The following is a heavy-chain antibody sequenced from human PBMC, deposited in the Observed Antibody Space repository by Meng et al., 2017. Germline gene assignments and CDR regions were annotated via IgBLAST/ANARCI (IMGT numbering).Heavy chain of an antibody. CDR3: ARGGRVDTVTTFDY. D-gene: IGHD4-17*01. CDR1: GGTFSSYA. CDR2: IIPIFGKA. J-gene: IGHJ4*02. V-gene: IGHV1-69*06. Sequence: SVKVSCKASGGTFSSYAISWVRQAPGQGLEWMGGIIPIFGKANYAQKFQGRVTITADKSTSTAYMELSSLRSEDTAVYYCARGGRVDTVTTFDYWGQGTLVTVSS.